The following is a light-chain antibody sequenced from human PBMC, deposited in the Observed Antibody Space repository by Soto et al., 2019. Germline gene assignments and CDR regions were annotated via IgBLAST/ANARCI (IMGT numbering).Light chain of an antibody. J-gene: IGKJ3*01. CDR1: QSISSY. CDR3: QQRSNWPLT. Sequence: EIVLTQSPATLSLSPGERAPLSCRASQSISSYLAWYQQKPGQAPRLLIYDASNRATGIPARFSGSGSGTDFTLTISSLEPEDSAVYYCQQRSNWPLTFGPGTKVDI. CDR2: DAS. V-gene: IGKV3-11*01.